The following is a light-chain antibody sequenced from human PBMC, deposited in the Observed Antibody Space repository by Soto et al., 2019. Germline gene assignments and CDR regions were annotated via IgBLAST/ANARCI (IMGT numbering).Light chain of an antibody. CDR2: DAS. Sequence: EIVLTQSPATLSLTPGERATLSCRASQSVSSYLAWYQQKPGQAPRLLLYDASKRAPGIPARFSGSGSGTDFTLTISSLEPEDFAVYYCQQRSNWLTFGGGTKVEIK. J-gene: IGKJ4*01. CDR3: QQRSNWLT. CDR1: QSVSSY. V-gene: IGKV3-11*01.